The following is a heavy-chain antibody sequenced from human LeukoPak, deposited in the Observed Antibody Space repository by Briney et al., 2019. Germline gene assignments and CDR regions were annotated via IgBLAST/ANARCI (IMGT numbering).Heavy chain of an antibody. D-gene: IGHD3-16*01. CDR1: GFTFSGSG. V-gene: IGHV3-73*01. CDR3: TMLGDY. CDR2: IRSKANSYAT. Sequence: PGGSLRLSCAASGFTFSGSGMHWVRQASGKGPEWVGRIRSKANSYATAYAASVKGRFTISRDDSKNTAYLQMNSLKTEDTAVYYCTMLGDYWGQGTLVTVSS. J-gene: IGHJ4*02.